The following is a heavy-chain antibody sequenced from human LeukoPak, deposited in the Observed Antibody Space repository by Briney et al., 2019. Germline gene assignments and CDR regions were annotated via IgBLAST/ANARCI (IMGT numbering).Heavy chain of an antibody. CDR2: IYSGAGT. J-gene: IGHJ4*02. V-gene: IGHV3-66*01. D-gene: IGHD6-19*01. Sequence: GGSLRLSCAASGFTVSSNYMSWVRQAPGKGLEWVSVIYSGAGTYYADSVKGRFTISRDNSKNTLYLQMNSLRAEDTAVYYCATTHPSGWTCFDYWGQGTLVTVSS. CDR3: ATTHPSGWTCFDY. CDR1: GFTVSSNY.